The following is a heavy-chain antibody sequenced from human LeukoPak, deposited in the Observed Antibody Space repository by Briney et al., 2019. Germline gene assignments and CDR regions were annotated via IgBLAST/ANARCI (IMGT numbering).Heavy chain of an antibody. CDR3: ARRRAYDTSGPYPFDY. D-gene: IGHD3-22*01. V-gene: IGHV3-23*01. J-gene: IGHJ4*02. Sequence: GGSLRLSCAASGFTFSSYAMSWVRQAPGKGLEWVSTFSGSAVTTYYAASVEGRFTISRDDSQNTLYLQMNSLRAEDTAVYYCARRRAYDTSGPYPFDYWGQGTLVTVSS. CDR2: FSGSAVTT. CDR1: GFTFSSYA.